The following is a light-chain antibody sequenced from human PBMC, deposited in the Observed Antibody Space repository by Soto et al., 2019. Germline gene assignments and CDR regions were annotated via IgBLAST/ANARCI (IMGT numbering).Light chain of an antibody. CDR3: CSYTSSSTHV. CDR2: DVN. V-gene: IGLV2-14*03. Sequence: QSALTQPASVSGSPGQSITISCTGTSSDVGGYNFVSWYQQHPGKVPKLMIFDVNRRPSGASDRLSGSKSGNTASLTISGLQAEDEGDYYCCSYTSSSTHVFGSGTKLTVL. CDR1: SSDVGGYNF. J-gene: IGLJ1*01.